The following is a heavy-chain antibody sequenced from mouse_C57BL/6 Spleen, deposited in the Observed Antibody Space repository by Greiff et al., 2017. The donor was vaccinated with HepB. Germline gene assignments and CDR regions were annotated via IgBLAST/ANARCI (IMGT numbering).Heavy chain of an antibody. D-gene: IGHD2-4*01. CDR1: GYTFTSYW. J-gene: IGHJ4*01. V-gene: IGHV1-74*01. CDR3: AMDDYDFYAMDY. Sequence: QVHVKQPGAELVKPGASVKVSCKASGYTFTSYWMHWVKQRPGQGLEWIGRIHPSDSDTNYNQKFKGKATLTVDKSSSTAYMQLSSLTSEDSAVYYCAMDDYDFYAMDYWGQGTSVTVSS. CDR2: IHPSDSDT.